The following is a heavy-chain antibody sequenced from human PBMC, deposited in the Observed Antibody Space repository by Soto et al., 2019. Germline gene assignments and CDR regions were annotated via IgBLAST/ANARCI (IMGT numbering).Heavy chain of an antibody. Sequence: GGSLRLSCAASGFTLSDYYMTWIRQAPGKGLEWISYISTNSRYTKYADSVKGRFTISRDNAKNSLYLQMNSLRAEDTAVYYCARDQLYYNDISGRPLNAFDVWGQGTMVTVSS. CDR2: ISTNSRYT. CDR3: ARDQLYYNDISGRPLNAFDV. CDR1: GFTLSDYY. D-gene: IGHD3-22*01. V-gene: IGHV3-11*06. J-gene: IGHJ3*01.